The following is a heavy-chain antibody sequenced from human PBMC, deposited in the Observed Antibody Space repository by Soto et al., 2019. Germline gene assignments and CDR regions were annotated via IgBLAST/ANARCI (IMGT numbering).Heavy chain of an antibody. CDR3: AASIFYYGMDV. V-gene: IGHV5-51*01. Sequence: LKISCKGSGYTFTNYWIGWVRQMPGKGLEWMGIIYPGDSDTKYNPSFQGQVTISADKSITTTYLRWTSLKASDTAIYYCAASIFYYGMDVWGQGTKVTVSS. J-gene: IGHJ6*02. CDR1: GYTFTNYW. CDR2: IYPGDSDT.